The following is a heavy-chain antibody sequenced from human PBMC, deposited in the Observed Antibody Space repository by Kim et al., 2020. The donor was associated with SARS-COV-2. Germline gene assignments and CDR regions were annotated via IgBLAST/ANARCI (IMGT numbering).Heavy chain of an antibody. V-gene: IGHV1-69*13. CDR1: GGTFSSYA. CDR2: IIPIFGTA. D-gene: IGHD3-9*01. CDR3: ARAGDYDILTGHSREGWFDP. J-gene: IGHJ5*02. Sequence: PSVKVSCKASGGTFSSYAISWVRQAPGQGLEWMGGIIPIFGTANYAQKFQGRVTITADESTSTAYMELSSLRSEDTAVYYCARAGDYDILTGHSREGWFDPWGQGTLVTVSS.